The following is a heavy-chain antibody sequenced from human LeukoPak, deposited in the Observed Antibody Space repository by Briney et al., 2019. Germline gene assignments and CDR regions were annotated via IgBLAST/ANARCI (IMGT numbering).Heavy chain of an antibody. Sequence: PSETLSLTCTVSGGSISSYYWSWIRQPPGKGLEWIGYIYYSGSTNYNPSLKSRVTISVDTSKNQFSLKLSSVTAADTAVYYCARQERADGMDVWGQGTLVTVSS. CDR2: IYYSGST. D-gene: IGHD6-25*01. J-gene: IGHJ6*02. CDR1: GGSISSYY. V-gene: IGHV4-59*08. CDR3: ARQERADGMDV.